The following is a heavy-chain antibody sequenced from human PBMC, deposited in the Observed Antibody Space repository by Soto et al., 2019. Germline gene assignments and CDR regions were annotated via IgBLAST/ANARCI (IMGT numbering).Heavy chain of an antibody. CDR2: ISGSGGST. D-gene: IGHD5-12*01. CDR3: VKEFESGYYFDY. V-gene: IGHV3-23*01. Sequence: GSLRLSCAASGFTFSSYAMSWVRQAPGKGLEWVSAISGSGGSTYYADSVKGRFTISRDNSKNTLYLQMNSLRAEDAAVYYCVKEFESGYYFDYWGQGTLVTVSS. CDR1: GFTFSSYA. J-gene: IGHJ4*02.